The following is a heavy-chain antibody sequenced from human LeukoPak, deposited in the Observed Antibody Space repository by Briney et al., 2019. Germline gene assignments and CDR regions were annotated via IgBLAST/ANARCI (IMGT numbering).Heavy chain of an antibody. Sequence: SETLSLTCTVSGGSISSYYWSWIRQPPGKGLEWIGYIYYSGSTNKKPSLKSRVTISVDTSKTQLSLKLSSVTAADTAVYYCARNLARGTARPDYWGQGTLVTASS. CDR3: ARNLARGTARPDY. D-gene: IGHD6-6*01. J-gene: IGHJ4*02. CDR2: IYYSGST. V-gene: IGHV4-59*12. CDR1: GGSISSYY.